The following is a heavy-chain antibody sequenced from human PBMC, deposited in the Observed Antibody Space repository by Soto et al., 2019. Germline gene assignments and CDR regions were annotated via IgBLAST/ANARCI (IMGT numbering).Heavy chain of an antibody. CDR2: ISSSGSTI. D-gene: IGHD2-2*01. CDR1: GFTFSSYE. CDR3: ASCSSLAGLNWFDP. V-gene: IGHV3-48*03. J-gene: IGHJ5*02. Sequence: PGGSLRLSCAASGFTFSSYEMNWVRQAPGKGLEWVSYISSSGSTIYYADSVKGRFTISRDNAKNSLYLQMNSLRAEDTAVYYCASCSSLAGLNWFDPWGQGTLVTVSS.